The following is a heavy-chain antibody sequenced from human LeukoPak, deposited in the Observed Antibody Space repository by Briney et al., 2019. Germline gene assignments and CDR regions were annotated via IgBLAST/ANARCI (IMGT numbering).Heavy chain of an antibody. CDR3: ARDSSSWYYYYYMDV. J-gene: IGHJ6*03. Sequence: ASVKVSCKASGYTFTGYYMHWVRQAPGQGLEWMGWINPNSGGTNYAQKLQGRVTMTTDTSTSTAYMELRSLRSDDTAVYYCARDSSSWYYYYYMDVWGKGTTVTISS. CDR1: GYTFTGYY. D-gene: IGHD6-13*01. V-gene: IGHV1-2*02. CDR2: INPNSGGT.